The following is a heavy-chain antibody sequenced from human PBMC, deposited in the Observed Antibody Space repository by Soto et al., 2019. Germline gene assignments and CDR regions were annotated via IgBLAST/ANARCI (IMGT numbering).Heavy chain of an antibody. CDR3: ARGEGCSGGSCHLGY. J-gene: IGHJ4*02. CDR1: GFTFSSYA. D-gene: IGHD2-15*01. V-gene: IGHV3-30-3*01. CDR2: ISYDGSNK. Sequence: QVQLVESGGGVVQPGRSLRLSCAASGFTFSSYAMHWVRQAPGKGLEWVAVISYDGSNKYYADSVKGRFTISRDNSKNTLYLQMNSLRAEDTAVYYCARGEGCSGGSCHLGYWGQGTLVTVSS.